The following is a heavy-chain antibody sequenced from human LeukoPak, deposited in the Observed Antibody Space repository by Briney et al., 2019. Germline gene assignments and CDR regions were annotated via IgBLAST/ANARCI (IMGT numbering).Heavy chain of an antibody. D-gene: IGHD4-17*01. J-gene: IGHJ5*02. CDR2: VYTSGST. CDR1: GGSITSYY. CDR3: ARDRGDYAWFDP. V-gene: IGHV4-4*07. Sequence: SETLYLTCTVSGGSITSYYWSWIRQSAGKGLEWIGRVYTSGSTKYNPSLKSRVTMSEDTSKNQFSLKLSSVTAADTAVYYCARDRGDYAWFDPWGQGTLVTVFS.